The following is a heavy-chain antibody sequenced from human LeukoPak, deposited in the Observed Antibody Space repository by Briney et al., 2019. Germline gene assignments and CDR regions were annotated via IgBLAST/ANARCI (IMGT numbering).Heavy chain of an antibody. Sequence: GGSLRLSCAASGFTFSSYWMSWVRQAPGKGLEWVANIKQDGSEKYYVDSVKGRFTISRDNDKNSLYLQMNSLRAEDTAVYYCAREHYYDSSGYYSIRYYFDYWGQGTLVTVSS. CDR2: IKQDGSEK. D-gene: IGHD3-22*01. CDR3: AREHYYDSSGYYSIRYYFDY. CDR1: GFTFSSYW. V-gene: IGHV3-7*05. J-gene: IGHJ4*02.